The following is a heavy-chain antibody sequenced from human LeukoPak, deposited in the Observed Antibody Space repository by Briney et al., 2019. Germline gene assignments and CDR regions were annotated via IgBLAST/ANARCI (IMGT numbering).Heavy chain of an antibody. J-gene: IGHJ4*02. CDR1: GGSFSGYY. Sequence: SGTLSLTCAVYGGSFSGYYWSWIRQPPGKGLEWIGEINHSGSTNYNPSLKSRVTISVDTSKNQFSLKLSSVTAADTAVYYCARGRYGSGSYYDDYWGQGTLVTVSS. D-gene: IGHD3-10*01. CDR3: ARGRYGSGSYYDDY. V-gene: IGHV4-34*01. CDR2: INHSGST.